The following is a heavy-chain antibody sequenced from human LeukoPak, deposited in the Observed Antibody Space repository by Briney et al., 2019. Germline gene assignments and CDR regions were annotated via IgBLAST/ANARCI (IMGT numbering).Heavy chain of an antibody. CDR3: ARGIVGARAFDY. V-gene: IGHV4-4*07. CDR2: LYASGDT. Sequence: SETLSLTCTVSGGSISGYKWSWFRQTAGKGLEWIGRLYASGDTNYNASLRSRVSMSVDTSKRQFSLNLYSVTAADTAFYFCARGIVGARAFDYSGRGALVTVSS. D-gene: IGHD1-26*01. CDR1: GGSISGYK. J-gene: IGHJ4*02.